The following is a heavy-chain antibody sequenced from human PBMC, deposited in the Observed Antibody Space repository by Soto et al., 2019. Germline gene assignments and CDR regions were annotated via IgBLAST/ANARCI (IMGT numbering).Heavy chain of an antibody. V-gene: IGHV4-34*01. J-gene: IGHJ4*02. Sequence: PSETLSLTCAVYGGSFSGYYWSWIRQPPGKGLEWIGEINHSGSTNYNPSLKSRVTISVDTSKNQFSLKLSSVTAADTAVYYCARAYCSGGSCDPFDYWGQGTLVTVPQ. D-gene: IGHD2-15*01. CDR1: GGSFSGYY. CDR3: ARAYCSGGSCDPFDY. CDR2: INHSGST.